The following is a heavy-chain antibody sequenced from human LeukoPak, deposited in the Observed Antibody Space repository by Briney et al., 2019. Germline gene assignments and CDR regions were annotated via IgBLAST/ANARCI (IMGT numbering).Heavy chain of an antibody. CDR1: GYTFTSYD. Sequence: ASVKVSCKASGYTFTSYDINWVRQATGQGLEWMGWMNPNSGNTGYAQKFQGRVTMTRNTSISTAYMELSSLRSEDTAVYYCARGALSGGSCYSAPCEYYHGMDVWGQGTTVTVSS. CDR2: MNPNSGNT. V-gene: IGHV1-8*01. D-gene: IGHD2-15*01. CDR3: ARGALSGGSCYSAPCEYYHGMDV. J-gene: IGHJ6*02.